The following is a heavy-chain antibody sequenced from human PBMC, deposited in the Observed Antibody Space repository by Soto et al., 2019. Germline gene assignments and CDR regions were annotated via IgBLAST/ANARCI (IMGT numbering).Heavy chain of an antibody. CDR2: IWYDGSNK. Sequence: GGSLRLSCAASGFTFSSYGMHWVRQAPGKGLEWVAVIWYDGSNKYYADSVKGRFTISRDNSKNTLYLQMNSLRAEDTAVYYYARGKYSSSWPYYFDYWGQGTLVTVSS. CDR3: ARGKYSSSWPYYFDY. V-gene: IGHV3-33*01. CDR1: GFTFSSYG. J-gene: IGHJ4*02. D-gene: IGHD6-13*01.